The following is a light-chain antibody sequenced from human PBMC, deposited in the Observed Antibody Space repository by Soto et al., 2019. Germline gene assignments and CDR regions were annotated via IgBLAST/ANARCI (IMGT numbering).Light chain of an antibody. CDR3: QEYRSSPFT. Sequence: EIVLTQSPGTLSLSPGERATLSCRASQSVSSSYLAWYQQKPGQAPRPLIYGASRRATGIPDRFSGSGSGTDFTLTISRLEPEDFAVYYCQEYRSSPFTLGQGTKLEIK. CDR1: QSVSSSY. CDR2: GAS. J-gene: IGKJ2*01. V-gene: IGKV3-20*01.